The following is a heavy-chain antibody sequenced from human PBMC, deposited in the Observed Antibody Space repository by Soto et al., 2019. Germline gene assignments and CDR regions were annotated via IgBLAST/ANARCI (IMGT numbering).Heavy chain of an antibody. CDR1: GYTFTSYY. J-gene: IGHJ4*02. CDR3: ARDKPLTYYYDSSSPVPFGY. Sequence: QVQLVQSGAEVKKPGASVKVSCKASGYTFTSYYMHWVRQAPGQGLEWMGIFNPSGGSTSYAQKFQGRVTMTMDTSRSTLYMELSSLRSEYTAVYYCARDKPLTYYYDSSSPVPFGYWGQGTLVTVSS. V-gene: IGHV1-46*01. D-gene: IGHD3-22*01. CDR2: FNPSGGST.